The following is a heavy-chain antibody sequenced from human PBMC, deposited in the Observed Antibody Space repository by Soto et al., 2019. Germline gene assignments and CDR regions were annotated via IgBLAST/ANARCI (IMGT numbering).Heavy chain of an antibody. Sequence: QVQLVQSGAEVKKPGSSVKVSCKASGGTSSSYAISWVRQAPGQGLEWMGGIIPIFGTANYAQKFQGRVTISADKSTSTAYMELSSLRSEDTAVYYCAREGGAYCGGECYALDPGGQGTLVTVSS. J-gene: IGHJ5*02. CDR1: GGTSSSYA. CDR3: AREGGAYCGGECYALDP. CDR2: IIPIFGTA. D-gene: IGHD2-21*01. V-gene: IGHV1-69*06.